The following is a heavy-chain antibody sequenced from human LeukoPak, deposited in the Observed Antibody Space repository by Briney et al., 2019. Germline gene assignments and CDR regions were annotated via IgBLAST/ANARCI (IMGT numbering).Heavy chain of an antibody. J-gene: IGHJ3*02. CDR1: GGSINSGGFS. D-gene: IGHD6-19*01. V-gene: IGHV4-30-2*01. CDR3: ARGRMKFLGSGRKRGAFDI. Sequence: SQTLSLTCVVSGGSINSGGFSWSWIRQPPGKGLEWIGNIYHSGSTYYNPSLKSRVTISVDRSKNQFSLKLSSVTAADTAVYYCARGRMKFLGSGRKRGAFDIWGQGTMVTVSS. CDR2: IYHSGST.